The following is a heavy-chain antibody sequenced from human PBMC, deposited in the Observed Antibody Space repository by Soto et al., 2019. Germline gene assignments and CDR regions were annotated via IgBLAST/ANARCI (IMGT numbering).Heavy chain of an antibody. J-gene: IGHJ4*02. CDR1: GFTFSSYG. CDR2: ISGGGGST. V-gene: IGHV3-23*01. CDR3: ANRNDYGSGSYFPFDH. D-gene: IGHD3-10*01. Sequence: EVQLLESGGGLVQHGGSLRLSCAASGFTFSSYGMSWVRQAPGKGLEWVSSISGGGGSTYYADSVKGRFTISRDNSKNTLYLQVSSLRAEDTAVYYCANRNDYGSGSYFPFDHWGQGTLVTVSS.